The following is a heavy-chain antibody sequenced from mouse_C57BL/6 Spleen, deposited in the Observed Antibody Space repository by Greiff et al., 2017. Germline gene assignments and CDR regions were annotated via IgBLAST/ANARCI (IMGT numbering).Heavy chain of an antibody. CDR2: IYPRSGNT. V-gene: IGHV1-81*01. J-gene: IGHJ4*01. CDR3: ARRGLPAAMDY. Sequence: VKLMESGAELARPGASVKLSCKASGYTFTSYGISWVKQRTGQGLEWIGEIYPRSGNTYYNEKFKGKATLTADKSSSTAYMELRSLTSEDSAVYVCARRGLPAAMDYWGQGTSVTVSS. CDR1: GYTFTSYG. D-gene: IGHD3-3*01.